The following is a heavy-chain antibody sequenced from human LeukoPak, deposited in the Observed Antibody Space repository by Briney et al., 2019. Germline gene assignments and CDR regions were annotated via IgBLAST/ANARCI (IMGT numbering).Heavy chain of an antibody. Sequence: SETLSLTCTVSGGSISSSSYYWGWIRQPPGKGLEWIESIYYSGSTFYNPSLKSRVTISVDTSKNQFSLKLSSVTAADTAVYYCASHYYGSGSYYIPSWFDPWGQGTLVTVSS. CDR3: ASHYYGSGSYYIPSWFDP. D-gene: IGHD3-10*01. CDR2: IYYSGST. V-gene: IGHV4-39*01. CDR1: GGSISSSSYY. J-gene: IGHJ5*02.